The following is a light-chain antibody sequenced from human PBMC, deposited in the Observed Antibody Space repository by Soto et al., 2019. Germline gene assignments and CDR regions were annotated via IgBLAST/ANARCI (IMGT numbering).Light chain of an antibody. V-gene: IGLV2-8*01. CDR2: EVS. Sequence: QSALTQPPSASGSPGQSVTISCTGTSSDGGGYNYVSWYQQHPGKAPKLMIYEVSKRPSGVPDRCSGSKSGNTASLTVSGLQAEDEAEYYCSSYAGSHNFVVFGGGTKLTVL. CDR3: SSYAGSHNFVV. J-gene: IGLJ2*01. CDR1: SSDGGGYNY.